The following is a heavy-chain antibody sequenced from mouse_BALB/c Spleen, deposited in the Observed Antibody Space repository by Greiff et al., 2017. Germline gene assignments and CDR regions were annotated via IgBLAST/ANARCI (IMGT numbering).Heavy chain of an antibody. Sequence: VQLQQSGAELVRPGVSVKISCKGSGYTFTDYAMHWVKQSHAKSLEWIGVISTYYGDASYNQKFKGKATMTVDKSSSTAYMELARLTSEDSAIYYCARSGLYFDYWGQGTTLTVSS. CDR1: GYTFTDYA. CDR2: ISTYYGDA. CDR3: ARSGLYFDY. J-gene: IGHJ2*01. D-gene: IGHD3-1*01. V-gene: IGHV1S137*01.